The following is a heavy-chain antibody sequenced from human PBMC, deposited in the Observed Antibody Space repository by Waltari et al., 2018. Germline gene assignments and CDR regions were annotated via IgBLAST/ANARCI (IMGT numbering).Heavy chain of an antibody. D-gene: IGHD2-21*01. J-gene: IGHJ4*02. Sequence: EVQLVESGGGLVQPGGSLRLPCAPAGFIFKDYWVSWVRQATGKGPEWLANIKGDESEKYYGGSARGRFTISRDNARSLVHLEMNSLRAEDTAVYHCARSVVPIPGESWGQGTLVVVSS. CDR1: GFIFKDYW. CDR2: IKGDESEK. V-gene: IGHV3-7*03. CDR3: ARSVVPIPGES.